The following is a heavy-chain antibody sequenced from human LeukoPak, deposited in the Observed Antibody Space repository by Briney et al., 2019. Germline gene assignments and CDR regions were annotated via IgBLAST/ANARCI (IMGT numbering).Heavy chain of an antibody. CDR1: GYTFTGHY. CDR2: INPNSGGT. V-gene: IGHV1-2*02. D-gene: IGHD2-15*01. J-gene: IGHJ4*02. Sequence: GASVKVSCKASGYTFTGHYIHWVRQAPGQGLEWMGWINPNSGGTKYAQKFQGRVTLTRDTSIRTTFMELSSLRSDDTAVYYCARDERYCNGDNHYPDLGYWGQGTLVTVSS. CDR3: ARDERYCNGDNHYPDLGY.